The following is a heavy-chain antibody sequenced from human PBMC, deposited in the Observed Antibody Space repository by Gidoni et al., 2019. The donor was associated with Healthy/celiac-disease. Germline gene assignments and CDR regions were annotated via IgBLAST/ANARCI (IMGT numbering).Heavy chain of an antibody. D-gene: IGHD2-15*01. V-gene: IGHV1-58*02. CDR2: IVVGSGNT. CDR1: GFTFTSSA. CDR3: SLVAATDYYYGMDV. Sequence: QMQLVQSGPDVKKPGTSVKVSCKASGFTFTSSAMQWVRQARGQRLEWIGWIVVGSGNTNYAQKFQERVTITRDMSTSTAYMELSSLRSEDTAVYYCSLVAATDYYYGMDVWGQGTTVTVSS. J-gene: IGHJ6*02.